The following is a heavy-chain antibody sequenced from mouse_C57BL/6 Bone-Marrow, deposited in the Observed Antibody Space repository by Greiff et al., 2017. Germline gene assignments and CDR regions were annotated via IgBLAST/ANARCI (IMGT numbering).Heavy chain of an antibody. CDR2: IYPGSGST. Sequence: QVQLQQSGAELVKPGASVKMSCKASGYTFTSYWITWVKQRPGQGLEWIGDIYPGSGSTNSNEKFKSKATLTVDTSSSTAYMQLSSLPSEDSAVYYCARDCLDYWGQGTTLTVSS. CDR3: ARDCLDY. CDR1: GYTFTSYW. V-gene: IGHV1-55*01. J-gene: IGHJ2*01.